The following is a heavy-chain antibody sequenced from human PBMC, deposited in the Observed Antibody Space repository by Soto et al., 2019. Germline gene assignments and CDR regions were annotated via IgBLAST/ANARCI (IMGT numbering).Heavy chain of an antibody. V-gene: IGHV4-31*03. Sequence: PSETLSLTCTVSGGSISSGGYYWSWIRQHPGKGLEWIGYIYYSGSTYYNPSLKSRVTISVDTSKNQFSLKLSSVTAADTAVYYCARDREGYCSGGSCYPERLEYGMDVWGQGTTVTVSS. D-gene: IGHD2-15*01. J-gene: IGHJ6*02. CDR1: GGSISSGGYY. CDR2: IYYSGST. CDR3: ARDREGYCSGGSCYPERLEYGMDV.